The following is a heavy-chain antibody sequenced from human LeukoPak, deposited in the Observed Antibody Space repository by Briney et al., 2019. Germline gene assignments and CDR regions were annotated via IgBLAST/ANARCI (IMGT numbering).Heavy chain of an antibody. CDR3: ARGILMVYAIYAFDI. Sequence: SETLSLTCTVSGGSISSSSYYWGWIRQPPGKGLEWIGSIYYSGSTYYNPSLKSRVTISVDTSKNQFSLKLSSVTAADTAVYYCARGILMVYAIYAFDIWGQGTMVTVSS. V-gene: IGHV4-39*07. D-gene: IGHD2-8*01. J-gene: IGHJ3*02. CDR2: IYYSGST. CDR1: GGSISSSSYY.